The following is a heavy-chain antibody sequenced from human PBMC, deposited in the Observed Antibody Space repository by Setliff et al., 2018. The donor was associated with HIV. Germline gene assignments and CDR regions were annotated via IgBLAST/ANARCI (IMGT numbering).Heavy chain of an antibody. D-gene: IGHD3-10*01. CDR3: ARDYLYYNMYNGSPVYGMDV. CDR1: GFTFRNYN. V-gene: IGHV3-21*01. Sequence: AGSLRLSCAASGFTFRNYNFNWVRQAPGRGLEWVSSISIGSGAAIYYAESVQGRFTVSRDNSKNSLYLQMNSLRVEDTAVYYCARDYLYYNMYNGSPVYGMDVWGQGTTVTVSS. CDR2: ISIGSGAAI. J-gene: IGHJ6*02.